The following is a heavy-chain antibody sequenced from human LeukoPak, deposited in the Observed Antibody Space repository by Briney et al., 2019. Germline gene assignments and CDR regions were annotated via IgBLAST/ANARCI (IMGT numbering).Heavy chain of an antibody. CDR3: ARDEIAAAGPGWFDP. CDR1: GGSFSGYY. D-gene: IGHD6-13*01. V-gene: IGHV4-34*01. J-gene: IGHJ5*02. CDR2: INHSGST. Sequence: SEPLSLPCAVSGGSFSGYYWSWIRQPPGKGLEWIGEINHSGSTNYNPSLKSRVTISVDTSKNQFSLKLSSVTAADTAVYYCARDEIAAAGPGWFDPWGQGTLVTVSS.